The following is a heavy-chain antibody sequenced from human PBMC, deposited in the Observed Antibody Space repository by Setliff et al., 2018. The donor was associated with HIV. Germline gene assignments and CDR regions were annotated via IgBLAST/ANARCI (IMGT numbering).Heavy chain of an antibody. D-gene: IGHD6-19*01. V-gene: IGHV1-46*01. J-gene: IGHJ4*01. CDR1: GYTFTSYP. CDR2: INTSGGSA. Sequence: ASVKVSCKASGYTFTSYPMHWVRQAPGQGLEWMGVINTSGGSAGYAEKFRGRVTMTRDTSTSTVYMDLRNLRSEGTAVYYCARNQGDSSGWYAGDYWGHGTLVTVPQ. CDR3: ARNQGDSSGWYAGDY.